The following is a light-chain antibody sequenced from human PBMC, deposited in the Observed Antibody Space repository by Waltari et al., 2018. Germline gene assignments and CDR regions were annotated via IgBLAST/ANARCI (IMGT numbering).Light chain of an antibody. Sequence: QSALTQPASVSGSPGQSITISCTGTRSDVGSFNLVSWYQQHPGRAPKPMFYEGSKRASGASNRSSCSESGNTASLTSSGLHAEDEADYYCCSYGDSNWVFGGGTKVTVL. J-gene: IGLJ3*02. CDR3: CSYGDSNWV. V-gene: IGLV2-23*01. CDR2: EGS. CDR1: RSDVGSFNL.